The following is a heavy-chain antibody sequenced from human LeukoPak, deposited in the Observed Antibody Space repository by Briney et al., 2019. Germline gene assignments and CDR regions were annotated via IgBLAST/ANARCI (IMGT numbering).Heavy chain of an antibody. V-gene: IGHV3-11*05. CDR3: ARDRAPSGFYLGDFYY. CDR2: ISISSSYT. D-gene: IGHD3-22*01. Sequence: GGSLRLSCAASGFNFSDYYMSWIRQAPGKGLEWVSYISISSSYTKYADSVKGRFTISGDNAKKSLYLQMNSLRADDSAVYYCARDRAPSGFYLGDFYYWGQGALVTVSS. CDR1: GFNFSDYY. J-gene: IGHJ4*02.